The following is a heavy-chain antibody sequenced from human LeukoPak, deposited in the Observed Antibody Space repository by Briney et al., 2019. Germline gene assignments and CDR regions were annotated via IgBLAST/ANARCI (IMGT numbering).Heavy chain of an antibody. D-gene: IGHD6-25*01. CDR3: ARDQSCAAAIYYYYYGMDV. CDR1: GYTFTSYG. CDR2: ISAYNGNT. V-gene: IGHV1-18*01. J-gene: IGHJ6*02. Sequence: ASVKVSCKASGYTFTSYGISWVRQAPGQGLEWMGWISAYNGNTNYAQKLQGRVTMTTGTSTSTAYMELRSLRSDDTAVYYCARDQSCAAAIYYYYYGMDVWGQGTTVTVSS.